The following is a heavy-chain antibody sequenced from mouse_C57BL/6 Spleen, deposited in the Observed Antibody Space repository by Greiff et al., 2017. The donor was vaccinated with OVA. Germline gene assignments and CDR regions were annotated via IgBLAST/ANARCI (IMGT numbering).Heavy chain of an antibody. V-gene: IGHV7-3*01. Sequence: EVKLMESGGGLVQPGGSLSLSCAASGFTFTDYYMSWVRQPPGKALEWLGFIRNKANGYTTEYSASVKGRFTISRDNSQSILYLQMNALRAEDSATYYCARPSGYWYFDVWGTGTTVTVSS. CDR1: GFTFTDYY. J-gene: IGHJ1*03. CDR2: IRNKANGYTT. CDR3: ARPSGYWYFDV.